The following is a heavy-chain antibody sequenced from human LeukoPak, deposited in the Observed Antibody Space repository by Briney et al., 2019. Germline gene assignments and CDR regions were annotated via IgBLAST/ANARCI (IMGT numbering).Heavy chain of an antibody. V-gene: IGHV1-69*01. J-gene: IGHJ2*01. CDR3: ARDGVCSSTSCSTWYFDL. CDR1: GGTFSSYA. Sequence: SVKASCKASGGTFSSYAISWVRQAPGQGLEWMGGIIPIFGTANYAQKFQGRVTITADESTSTAYMELSSLRSEDTAVYYCARDGVCSSTSCSTWYFDLWGRGTLVTVSS. CDR2: IIPIFGTA. D-gene: IGHD2-2*01.